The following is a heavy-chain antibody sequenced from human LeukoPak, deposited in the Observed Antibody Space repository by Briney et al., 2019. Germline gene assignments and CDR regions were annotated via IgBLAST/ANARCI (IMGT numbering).Heavy chain of an antibody. V-gene: IGHV3-21*01. CDR2: ISTSSSYI. Sequence: GVSLRLSCAASGFTFSSYSMNWVRQAPGKGLEWVSSISTSSSYIYYADSVKGRFTISRDNAKNSLYLQMNSLSAEDTAVYYCARDHVVVVPAANNYYYYGMDVWGQGTTVTVSS. J-gene: IGHJ6*02. CDR3: ARDHVVVVPAANNYYYYGMDV. D-gene: IGHD2-2*01. CDR1: GFTFSSYS.